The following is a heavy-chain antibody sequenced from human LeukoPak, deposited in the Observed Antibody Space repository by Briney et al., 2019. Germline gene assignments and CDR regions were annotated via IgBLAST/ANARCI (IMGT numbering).Heavy chain of an antibody. D-gene: IGHD6-13*01. Sequence: ASVKVSCKASGYTFTSHGISWVRQAPGQGLEWMGWISAYNGNTNYAQKLQGRVTMTTDTSTSTAYMELRSLRSDDTAVYYCAISVVGIAAAGIFDYWGQGTLVTVSS. CDR3: AISVVGIAAAGIFDY. V-gene: IGHV1-18*01. CDR2: ISAYNGNT. J-gene: IGHJ4*02. CDR1: GYTFTSHG.